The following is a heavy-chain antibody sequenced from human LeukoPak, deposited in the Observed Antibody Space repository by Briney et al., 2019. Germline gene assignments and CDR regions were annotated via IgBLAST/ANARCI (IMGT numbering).Heavy chain of an antibody. V-gene: IGHV1-18*01. CDR1: GYTFTSYG. J-gene: IGHJ4*02. Sequence: GASVKVSCKASGYTFTSYGISWVRQAPGQGLEWMGWISAYNGNTNYAQKLQGRVTMTTDTSTSTAYMELRSLRSDDTAVYYCALGGLLWFGDLAPAGFLNYWGQGTLVTVAS. D-gene: IGHD3-10*01. CDR3: ALGGLLWFGDLAPAGFLNY. CDR2: ISAYNGNT.